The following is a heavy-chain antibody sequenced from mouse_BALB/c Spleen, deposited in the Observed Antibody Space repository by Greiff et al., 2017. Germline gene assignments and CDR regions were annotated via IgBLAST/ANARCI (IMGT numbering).Heavy chain of an antibody. J-gene: IGHJ2*01. CDR2: IRLKSNNYAT. Sequence: EVMLVESGGGLVQPGGSMKLSCVASGFTFSNYWMNWVRQSPEKGLEWVAEIRLKSNNYATHYAESVKGRFTISRDDSKSSVYLQMNNLRAEDTGIYYCTTFITTVVATDDYWGQGTTLTVSS. D-gene: IGHD1-1*01. V-gene: IGHV6-6*02. CDR1: GFTFSNYW. CDR3: TTFITTVVATDDY.